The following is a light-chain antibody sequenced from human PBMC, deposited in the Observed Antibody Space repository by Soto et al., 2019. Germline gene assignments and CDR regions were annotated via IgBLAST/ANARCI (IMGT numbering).Light chain of an antibody. J-gene: IGKJ1*01. V-gene: IGKV3-20*01. CDR2: GAS. Sequence: EIVWTQSPGTLSLSPGDRATLSCRASQSVTSNFLAWYQRKPGQAPRLLIYGASSRATGIPDRFSGSGSGTDFTLTITRLQPEDFAVSYCQQYGTSPPTFGRGTKVEIK. CDR1: QSVTSNF. CDR3: QQYGTSPPT.